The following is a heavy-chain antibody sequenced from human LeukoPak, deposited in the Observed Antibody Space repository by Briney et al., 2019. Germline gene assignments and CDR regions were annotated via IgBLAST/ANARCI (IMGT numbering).Heavy chain of an antibody. Sequence: PSGTLSLTCAVSGASIISNNWWSWVRQPSGKGLEWIGEIWHSGTTNYNPSLKSRVTISVDTSKNQFSLKLSSVTAADTAVYYCARGNPYYYDSSGYYYSNWFDPWGQGTLVTVSS. CDR3: ARGNPYYYDSSGYYYSNWFDP. D-gene: IGHD3-22*01. V-gene: IGHV4-4*02. CDR2: IWHSGTT. J-gene: IGHJ5*02. CDR1: GASIISNNW.